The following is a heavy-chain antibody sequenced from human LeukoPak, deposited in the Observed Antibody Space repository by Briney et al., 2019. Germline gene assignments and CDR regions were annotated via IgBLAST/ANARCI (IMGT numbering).Heavy chain of an antibody. CDR2: INPSGGST. CDR1: GYTFTSYY. CDR3: ARSRTMSDY. Sequence: ASVKGSCKASGYTFTSYYIHWVRQSPGQGLEWVGIINPSGGSTSYAQKFQGRVTMTRDTSTSTVYMELSSLRSDDTAVYYCARSRTMSDYWGQGTLVTVSS. V-gene: IGHV1-46*01. J-gene: IGHJ4*02. D-gene: IGHD5-24*01.